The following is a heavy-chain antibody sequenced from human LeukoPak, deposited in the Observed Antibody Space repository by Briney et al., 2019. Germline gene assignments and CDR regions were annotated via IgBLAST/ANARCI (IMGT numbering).Heavy chain of an antibody. V-gene: IGHV3-74*01. D-gene: IGHD3-10*02. CDR1: GFTFTTFW. Sequence: SGGSLRLSCATSGFTFTTFWMHWVRQAPGKGLVWVSRISNDGSSTNYADSVKGRFTISRDNAKNTLYLQMNSLRAEDTAVYYCAELGITMIGGVWGKGTTVTISS. J-gene: IGHJ6*04. CDR3: AELGITMIGGV. CDR2: ISNDGSST.